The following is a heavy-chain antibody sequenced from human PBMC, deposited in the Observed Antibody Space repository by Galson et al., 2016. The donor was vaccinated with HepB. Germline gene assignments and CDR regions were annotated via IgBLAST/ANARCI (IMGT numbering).Heavy chain of an antibody. D-gene: IGHD4-17*01. V-gene: IGHV1-69*01. CDR3: ATGPSAVTDPFDT. CDR1: GDIFRTNA. Sequence: SCKASGDIFRTNAITWVRQAPGQGLEWLGGLIPIFETTNYAQKVQDRLTISADASTRTAYMVLNNLTSEDTAIYYFATGPSAVTDPFDTWGQGTLVIVSS. J-gene: IGHJ3*02. CDR2: LIPIFETT.